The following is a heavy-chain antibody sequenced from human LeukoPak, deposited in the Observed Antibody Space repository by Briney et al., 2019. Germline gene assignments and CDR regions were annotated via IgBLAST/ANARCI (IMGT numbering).Heavy chain of an antibody. CDR3: AREVGATLDAFDI. CDR1: GGTFSSYA. D-gene: IGHD1-26*01. J-gene: IGHJ3*02. Sequence: SVKVSFKASGGTFSSYAISWVRQAPGQGLEWMGGIIPIFGTANYAQKFQGRVTITADESTSTAYMELSSLRSEDTAVYYCAREVGATLDAFDIWGQGTMVTVSS. V-gene: IGHV1-69*13. CDR2: IIPIFGTA.